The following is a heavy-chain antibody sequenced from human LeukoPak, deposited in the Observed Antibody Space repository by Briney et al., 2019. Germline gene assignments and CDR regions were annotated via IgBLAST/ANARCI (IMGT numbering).Heavy chain of an antibody. V-gene: IGHV4-59*01. CDR1: GGSFSGYY. J-gene: IGHJ4*02. Sequence: SETLSLTCAVYGGSFSGYYWSWLRQPPGKGLEWIGYIYYSGSTNYNPSLKSRVTISVDTSKNQFSLKLRSVTAADTAVYYCARERAVTTYYYFDYWGQGTLVTVSS. CDR3: ARERAVTTYYYFDY. D-gene: IGHD4-17*01. CDR2: IYYSGST.